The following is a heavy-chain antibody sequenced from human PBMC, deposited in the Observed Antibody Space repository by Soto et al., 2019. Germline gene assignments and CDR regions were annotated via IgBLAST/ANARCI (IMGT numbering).Heavy chain of an antibody. CDR1: GGSISSSNW. CDR2: IYHSGST. CDR3: ARDAEWLDNWFDP. J-gene: IGHJ5*02. Sequence: SETLSLTCAVSGGSISSSNWWSWVRQPPGKGLEWIGEIYHSGSTSYNPSLKSRVTISVDKSKNQFSLKLSSVTAADTAVYYCARDAEWLDNWFDPWGQGTLVTVSS. D-gene: IGHD6-19*01. V-gene: IGHV4-4*02.